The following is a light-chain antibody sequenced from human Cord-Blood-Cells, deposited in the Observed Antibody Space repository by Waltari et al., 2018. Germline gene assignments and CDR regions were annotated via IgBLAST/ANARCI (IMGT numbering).Light chain of an antibody. CDR3: CSYAGSSTYWV. CDR1: SSDVGSYNL. Sequence: QSALTQPASVSGSPGQSITISCTRTSSDVGSYNLVPWYQQHPGKAPKLMIYEGSKRPSGVSNRFSGSKSGNTASLTISGLQAEDEADYYCCSYAGSSTYWVFGGGTKLTVL. CDR2: EGS. V-gene: IGLV2-23*01. J-gene: IGLJ3*02.